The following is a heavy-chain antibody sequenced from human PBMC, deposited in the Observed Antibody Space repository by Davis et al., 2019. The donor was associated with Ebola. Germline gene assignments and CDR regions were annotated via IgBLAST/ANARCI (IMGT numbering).Heavy chain of an antibody. CDR3: ARSAAGEDAFDI. CDR2: IHYLGNT. J-gene: IGHJ3*02. V-gene: IGHV4-59*01. D-gene: IGHD6-13*01. CDR1: GGSINNYF. Sequence: SETLSLTCTVSGGSINNYFWSWIRQPPGKGLEWIGNIHYLGNTNYSPSLKSRLTISVDTSKNQFSLKLSSVTAADTALYYCARSAAGEDAFDIWGQGTMVTVSS.